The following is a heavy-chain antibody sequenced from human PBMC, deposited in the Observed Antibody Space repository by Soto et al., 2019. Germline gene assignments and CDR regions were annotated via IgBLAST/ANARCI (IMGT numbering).Heavy chain of an antibody. V-gene: IGHV4-30-4*01. D-gene: IGHD3-22*01. Sequence: LCGGSISSGDYYWTWIRQPPGKGLEWIGYISYSGSTYYNPSLKSRVTISVDTSKKQFSLKLSSVTAADTAVYYCARESGYYDSSGYSYFNYWGQGTLVTVSS. CDR1: GGSISSGDYY. CDR3: ARESGYYDSSGYSYFNY. J-gene: IGHJ4*02. CDR2: ISYSGST.